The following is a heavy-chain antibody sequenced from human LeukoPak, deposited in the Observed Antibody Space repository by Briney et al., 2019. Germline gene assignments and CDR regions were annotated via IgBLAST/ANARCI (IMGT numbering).Heavy chain of an antibody. CDR3: ARDHSRYGSGCYKPNWFDP. D-gene: IGHD3-10*01. J-gene: IGHJ5*02. Sequence: ASVKVSCKASGYTFTSYGISWVRQAPGQGLEWMGWISAYNGNTNYAQKLQGRVTMTTDTSTSTAYMELRSLRSDDMAVYYCARDHSRYGSGCYKPNWFDPWGQETLVTVSS. V-gene: IGHV1-18*03. CDR2: ISAYNGNT. CDR1: GYTFTSYG.